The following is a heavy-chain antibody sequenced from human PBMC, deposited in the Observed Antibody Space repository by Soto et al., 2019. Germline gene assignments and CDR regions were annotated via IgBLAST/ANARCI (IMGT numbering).Heavy chain of an antibody. J-gene: IGHJ5*02. CDR3: ARDQPTGLGDNWFDP. V-gene: IGHV4-31*03. CDR1: GGSISSGGYY. D-gene: IGHD3-9*01. CDR2: IYYSGST. Sequence: SETLSLTCPVSGGSISSGGYYWSWIRQHPGKGLEWIGYIYYSGSTYYNPSLKSRVTISVDTSKNQFSLKLSSVTAADTAVYYCARDQPTGLGDNWFDPWGQGTLVTVSS.